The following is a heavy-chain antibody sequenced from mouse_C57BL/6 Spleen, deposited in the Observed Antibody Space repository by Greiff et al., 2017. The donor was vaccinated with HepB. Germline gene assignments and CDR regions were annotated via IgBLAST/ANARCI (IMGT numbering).Heavy chain of an antibody. Sequence: VQVVESGAELVKPGASVKISCKASGYAFSSYWMNWVKQRPGKGLEWIGQIYPGDGDTNYNGKFKGKATLTADKSSSTAYMQLSSLTSEDSAVYFCARRRDGYYGYFDVWGTGTTVTVSS. CDR2: IYPGDGDT. V-gene: IGHV1-80*01. J-gene: IGHJ1*03. CDR3: ARRRDGYYGYFDV. CDR1: GYAFSSYW. D-gene: IGHD2-3*01.